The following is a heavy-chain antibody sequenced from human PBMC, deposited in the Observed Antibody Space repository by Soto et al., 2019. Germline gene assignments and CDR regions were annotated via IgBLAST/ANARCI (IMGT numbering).Heavy chain of an antibody. V-gene: IGHV3-53*01. J-gene: IGHJ4*02. CDR1: GFAVSSKY. Sequence: EVQLVESGGGLIQPGGSLRLSCAASGFAVSSKYMTWVRQAPGKGLEWVSVIYGGGTTYYAASVKGRFTISRDTSKNTFYVKMNSLRGEDTAVDECVQTTGWPGFDFWGQGTLVTVSS. D-gene: IGHD6-19*01. CDR2: IYGGGTT. CDR3: VQTTGWPGFDF.